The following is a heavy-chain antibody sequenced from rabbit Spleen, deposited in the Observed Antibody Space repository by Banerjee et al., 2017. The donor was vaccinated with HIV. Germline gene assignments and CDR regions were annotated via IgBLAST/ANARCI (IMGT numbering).Heavy chain of an antibody. D-gene: IGHD1-1*01. CDR2: IDTGSSGFT. V-gene: IGHV1S40*01. CDR1: GFSFSSSDY. CDR3: ARDTSSSFSSYGMDL. Sequence: QSLEESGGDLVKPGASLTLTCTASGFSFSSSDYMCWVRQAPGKGLEWISCIDTGSSGFTYFASWAKGRFTISKTSSTTVTLRMTSLTAADTATYFCARDTSSSFSSYGMDLWGPGTLVTVS. J-gene: IGHJ6*01.